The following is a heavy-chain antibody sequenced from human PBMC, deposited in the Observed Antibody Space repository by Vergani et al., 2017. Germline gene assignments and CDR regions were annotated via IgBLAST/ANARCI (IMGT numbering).Heavy chain of an antibody. J-gene: IGHJ3*02. CDR1: GGSLSSSSYY. CDR3: SRHDYDFWSGYYPHDAFDI. Sequence: QLQLQESGPGLVKPSETLSLTCTVSGGSLSSSSYYWAWIRQPPGKGLEWIGSIYHSGSTYYNPSLKSRVTISVDPSMNHFSLRLSSVTAADTAVYYCSRHDYDFWSGYYPHDAFDIWGQGTMVTVSS. V-gene: IGHV4-39*01. D-gene: IGHD3-3*01. CDR2: IYHSGST.